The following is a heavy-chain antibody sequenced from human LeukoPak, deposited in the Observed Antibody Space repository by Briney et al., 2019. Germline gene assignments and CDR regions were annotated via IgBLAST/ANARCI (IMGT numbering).Heavy chain of an antibody. CDR2: SYSSGSY. V-gene: IGHV4-61*02. D-gene: IGHD6-13*01. CDR1: GASISSGSFY. CDR3: ARAYSPTDYFDY. Sequence: PSETPSLTCTVSGASISSGSFYWNWIRHPAGKGLEWVGRSYSSGSYNYNPSHKSRVTISVDTSKNQFSLKLTSVTATDTAVYYCARAYSPTDYFDYWGQGTLVTVSS. J-gene: IGHJ4*02.